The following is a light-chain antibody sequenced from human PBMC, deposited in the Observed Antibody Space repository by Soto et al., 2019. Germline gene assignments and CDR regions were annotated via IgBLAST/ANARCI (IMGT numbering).Light chain of an antibody. Sequence: EIVMTQSPATLSVSPGERATLSCRASQSVATNLAWYQQKPGQAPRLLIYDASNRATGIPARFSGSGSGTDFTLTISSLEPEDFAVYYCQQRSNWPLITFGQGTRREIK. J-gene: IGKJ5*01. CDR3: QQRSNWPLIT. CDR2: DAS. CDR1: QSVATN. V-gene: IGKV3-11*01.